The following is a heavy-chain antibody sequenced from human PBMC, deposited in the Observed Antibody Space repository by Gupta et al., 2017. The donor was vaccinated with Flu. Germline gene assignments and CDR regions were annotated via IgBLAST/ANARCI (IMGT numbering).Heavy chain of an antibody. V-gene: IGHV3-23*01. CDR2: ISGSDGSA. Sequence: VQLLESGGGLVQPGGSLRLSCVASGFAFDTYAMSWVRQAPGGGLEWVSSISGSDGSAYYTDSVRGRFTISRDNSKNTLYLFMNTLRADDTAIYYCAKTGCTRTRCYVNFWGQGTLVTVSS. CDR1: GFAFDTYA. CDR3: AKTGCTRTRCYVNF. J-gene: IGHJ4*02. D-gene: IGHD2-2*01.